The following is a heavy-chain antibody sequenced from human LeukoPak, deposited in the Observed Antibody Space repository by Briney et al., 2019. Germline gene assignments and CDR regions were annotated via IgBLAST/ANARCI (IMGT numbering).Heavy chain of an antibody. Sequence: ASVKVSCKASGYTFTSYGISWVRQAPGQGLEWMGWISAYNGNTNYAQKLQGRVTMTTDTSTSTAYMGLSSLRSEDTAVYYCARLVRGSQWLGGSDYWGQGTLVTVSS. CDR3: ARLVRGSQWLGGSDY. V-gene: IGHV1-18*01. J-gene: IGHJ4*02. CDR1: GYTFTSYG. D-gene: IGHD6-19*01. CDR2: ISAYNGNT.